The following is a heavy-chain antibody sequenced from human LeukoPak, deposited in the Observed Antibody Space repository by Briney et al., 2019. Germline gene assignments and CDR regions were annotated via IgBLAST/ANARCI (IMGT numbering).Heavy chain of an antibody. CDR2: ISYDGSNK. CDR3: AKAPSPYDSSGYSDY. CDR1: GFTFGSYG. D-gene: IGHD3-22*01. V-gene: IGHV3-30*18. J-gene: IGHJ4*02. Sequence: PGGSLRLSCAASGFTFGSYGMHWVRQAPGKGLEWVAVISYDGSNKYYADSVKGRFTISRDNSKNTLYLQMNSLRAEDTAVYYCAKAPSPYDSSGYSDYWGQGTLVTVSS.